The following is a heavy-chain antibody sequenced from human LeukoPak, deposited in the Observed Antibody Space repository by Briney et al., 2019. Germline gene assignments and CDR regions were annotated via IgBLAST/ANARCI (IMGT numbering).Heavy chain of an antibody. J-gene: IGHJ2*01. CDR2: IYTSGST. D-gene: IGHD2-8*01. CDR3: AAGDGVKAPIGVGSWYFEF. CDR1: GGSISSYY. Sequence: SETLSLTCTVSGGSISSYYWSWIRQPAGKGLEWIGRIYTSGSTNYNPSLRSRVTISVDTSKKQFSLKVNSATAADTAVYYCAAGDGVKAPIGVGSWYFEFWGRGTLVSVTS. V-gene: IGHV4-4*07.